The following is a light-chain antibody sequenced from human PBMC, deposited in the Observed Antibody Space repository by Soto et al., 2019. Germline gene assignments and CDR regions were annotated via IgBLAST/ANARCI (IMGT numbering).Light chain of an antibody. J-gene: IGKJ2*01. CDR3: QQYGSSPQT. CDR1: QSVSSSY. CDR2: GAS. Sequence: EIVLTQSPGTLSLSPGVRANLSCRVSQSVSSSYLAWYQQKPGQAPRLLIYGASSRATGIPDRFSGSGSGTDFTLTISRLEPEDFAVYYCQQYGSSPQTFGQGTKLEIK. V-gene: IGKV3-20*01.